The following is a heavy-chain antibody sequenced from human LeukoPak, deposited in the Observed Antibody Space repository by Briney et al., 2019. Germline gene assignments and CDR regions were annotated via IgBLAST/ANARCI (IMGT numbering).Heavy chain of an antibody. J-gene: IGHJ3*02. CDR2: ISSSSSYI. CDR1: GFTFSSYS. CDR3: ASDKNYYDSSGYYPDAFDI. Sequence: GGSLRLSCAASGFTFSSYSMNWVRQAPGKGLKWVSSISSSSSYIYYADSVKGRFTISRDNAKNSLYLQMNSLRAEDTAVYYCASDKNYYDSSGYYPDAFDIWGQGTMVTVSS. D-gene: IGHD3-22*01. V-gene: IGHV3-21*01.